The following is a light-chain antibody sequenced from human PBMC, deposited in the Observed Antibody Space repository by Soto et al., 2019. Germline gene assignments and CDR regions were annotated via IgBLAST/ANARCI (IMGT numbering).Light chain of an antibody. CDR3: QQYGSLPIT. CDR1: QDIGDS. CDR2: DSL. J-gene: IGKJ5*01. V-gene: IGKV1-33*01. Sequence: DLPMTQSPSSLSASVGARVTISCQASQDIGDSLNWYQQKEGRTPKLLIYDSLHLEPGVPSRFSGSRSGTRFSLTISSMQPEDVATYFCQQYGSLPITFGQGTQL.